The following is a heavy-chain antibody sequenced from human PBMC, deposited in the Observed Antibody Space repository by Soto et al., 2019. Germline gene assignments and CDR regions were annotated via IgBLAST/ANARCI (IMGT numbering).Heavy chain of an antibody. V-gene: IGHV4-34*01. D-gene: IGHD3-3*02. Sequence: PSETLSLTCAVYGGSFSGYYWSWIRQPPGKGLEWIGEINHSGSTNYNPSLKSRVTISVDTSKNQFSLKLSSVTAADTAVYYCARATQRLARWFDPWGQGTLVT. CDR2: INHSGST. J-gene: IGHJ5*02. CDR3: ARATQRLARWFDP. CDR1: GGSFSGYY.